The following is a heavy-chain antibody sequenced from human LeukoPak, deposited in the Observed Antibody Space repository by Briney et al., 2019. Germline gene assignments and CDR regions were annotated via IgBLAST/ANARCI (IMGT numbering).Heavy chain of an antibody. J-gene: IGHJ6*03. D-gene: IGHD3-10*01. V-gene: IGHV1-18*01. Sequence: ASVKVSCKASGYTFTSYGISWVRQAPGQGLEWMGWISAYNGNTNYAQKLQGRVTMTTDTSTSTAYMELRSLRSDDTAVYYCARSYYYGSGSYLAIYYYYYMDVWGKGTTVTISS. CDR2: ISAYNGNT. CDR3: ARSYYYGSGSYLAIYYYYYMDV. CDR1: GYTFTSYG.